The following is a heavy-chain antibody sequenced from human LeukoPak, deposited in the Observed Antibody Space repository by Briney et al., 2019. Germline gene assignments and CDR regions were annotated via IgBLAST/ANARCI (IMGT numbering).Heavy chain of an antibody. CDR1: GFTFSSNG. Sequence: PGGSLRLSCAASGFTFSSNGMHWVRQAPGKGLEWVAVISYDENNKYYADSVKGRFTISRDNSKNTLYLQMNSLRAEDTAVYYCAKTRMGYCSSASCQSFDFWGPGTLVTVSS. D-gene: IGHD2-2*01. CDR3: AKTRMGYCSSASCQSFDF. V-gene: IGHV3-30*18. CDR2: ISYDENNK. J-gene: IGHJ4*02.